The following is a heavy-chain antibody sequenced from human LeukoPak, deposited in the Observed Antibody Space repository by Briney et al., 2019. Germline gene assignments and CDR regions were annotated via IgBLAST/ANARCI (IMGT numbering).Heavy chain of an antibody. CDR2: KRYDGSNK. J-gene: IGHJ4*02. CDR3: AKDVHSVGATTLDF. Sequence: GGSLSLSCTGYGFTFCSYGMLGYRQAPGWGREWVAVKRYDGSNKLYADTVKRGFTIARDNSKYKVYVQMNSVRAEATAVYYCAKDVHSVGATTLDFGGQGTLVTVSS. V-gene: IGHV3-30*18. CDR1: GFTFCSYG. D-gene: IGHD1-26*01.